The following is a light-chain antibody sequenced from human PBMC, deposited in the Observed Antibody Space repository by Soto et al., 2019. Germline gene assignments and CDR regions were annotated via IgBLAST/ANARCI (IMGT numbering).Light chain of an antibody. CDR2: GAS. J-gene: IGKJ2*01. Sequence: EIVLTQSPGTLSLSPGERATLSCRASQSVSSSYLAWYQQKPGQAPRLLIYGASSRATGIPDRFSGSGSGTDFTLTISSLEPEDFAVYYCQQYGSSPRTFGQGTKLEIE. CDR1: QSVSSSY. V-gene: IGKV3-20*01. CDR3: QQYGSSPRT.